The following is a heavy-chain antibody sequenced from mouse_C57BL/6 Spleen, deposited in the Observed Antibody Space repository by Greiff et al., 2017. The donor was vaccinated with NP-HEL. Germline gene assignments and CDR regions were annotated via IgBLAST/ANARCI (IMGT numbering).Heavy chain of an antibody. Sequence: QVQLKESGPGLVQPSQSLSITCTVSGFSLTSYGVHWVRQSPGKGLEWLGVIWRGGSTDYNAAFMSRLSITKDNSKSQVFFKMNSLQAYDTAIYYCAKSNWDLYYYAMDYWGQGTSVTVSS. CDR3: AKSNWDLYYYAMDY. D-gene: IGHD4-1*01. CDR1: GFSLTSYG. CDR2: IWRGGST. J-gene: IGHJ4*01. V-gene: IGHV2-5*01.